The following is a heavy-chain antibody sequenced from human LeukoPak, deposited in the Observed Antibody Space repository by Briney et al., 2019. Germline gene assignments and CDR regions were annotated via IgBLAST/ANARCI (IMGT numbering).Heavy chain of an antibody. Sequence: PGGSLRLSCAASGFTFSSYAMSWVRQAPGKGLEWVSAISGSGGSTYYADSVKGRFTISKDDSKNTLYLQMNSLRAEDTAVYYCAKNYGSSVNWFAPWGQGTLVTVYS. V-gene: IGHV3-23*01. CDR2: ISGSGGST. CDR1: GFTFSSYA. CDR3: AKNYGSSVNWFAP. D-gene: IGHD3-10*01. J-gene: IGHJ5*02.